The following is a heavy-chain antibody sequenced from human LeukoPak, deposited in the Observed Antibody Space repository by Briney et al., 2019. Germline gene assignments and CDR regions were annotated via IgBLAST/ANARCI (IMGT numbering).Heavy chain of an antibody. CDR3: ARDPYDSSWGLCYFDY. CDR1: GFTFSSYW. V-gene: IGHV3-7*04. J-gene: IGHJ4*02. D-gene: IGHD3-22*01. CDR2: IKQDGSDK. Sequence: GGSLRPSCAASGFTFSSYWMSWVRQAPGKGLEWVANIKQDGSDKYYVDSAKGRFTISRDNAKNSLYLQMNSLRAEDTAAYYCARDPYDSSWGLCYFDYWGQGNLVTVSS.